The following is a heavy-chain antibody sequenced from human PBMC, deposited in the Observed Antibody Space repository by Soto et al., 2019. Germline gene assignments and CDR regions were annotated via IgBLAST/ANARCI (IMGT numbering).Heavy chain of an antibody. CDR2: IYYSGST. CDR3: XRHYYDSSGHPYNWFDP. Sequence: SETLSLTCTVSGGSISSSSYYWGWIRQPPGKGLEWIGSIYYSGSTYYNPSLKSRVTISVDTSKNQFSLKLSSVTAADTAVYYCXRHYYDSSGHPYNWFDPWCQGTLVTVSS. V-gene: IGHV4-39*01. D-gene: IGHD3-22*01. J-gene: IGHJ5*02. CDR1: GGSISSSSYY.